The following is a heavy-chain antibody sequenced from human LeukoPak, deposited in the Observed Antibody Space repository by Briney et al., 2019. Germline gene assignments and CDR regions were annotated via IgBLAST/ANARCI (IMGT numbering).Heavy chain of an antibody. Sequence: SETLSLTCTVSGGSISSYYWSWIRQPPGKGLEWIAYIYYSGSTNYNPSLKSRVTLSLHTSKNQFSLNLSSVTAADTAVYYCARHFRGYGYAAAGIFDSWGQGILVTVSS. CDR2: IYYSGST. D-gene: IGHD5-12*01. CDR1: GGSISSYY. J-gene: IGHJ4*02. V-gene: IGHV4-59*08. CDR3: ARHFRGYGYAAAGIFDS.